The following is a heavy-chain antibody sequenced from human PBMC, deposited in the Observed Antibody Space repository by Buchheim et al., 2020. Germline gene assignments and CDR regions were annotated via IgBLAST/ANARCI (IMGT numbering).Heavy chain of an antibody. J-gene: IGHJ4*02. CDR2: ICTSGST. D-gene: IGHD1/OR15-1a*01. Sequence: QVQLQESGPGLVKPSQTLSLTCSVSGGSISSGNYHWSWIRQPAGQGLEWIGRICTSGSTNYNPSLKRRVTISVDTPKNHISLKLSSVTAADTAVYYCARGGNWNNYFDYWGQGTL. CDR3: ARGGNWNNYFDY. V-gene: IGHV4-61*02. CDR1: GGSISSGNYH.